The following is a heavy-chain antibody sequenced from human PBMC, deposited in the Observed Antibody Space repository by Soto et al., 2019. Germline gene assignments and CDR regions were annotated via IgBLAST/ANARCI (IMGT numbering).Heavy chain of an antibody. CDR3: ARGRIAVAGNSLRNPSVLVHWFDP. V-gene: IGHV4-34*01. D-gene: IGHD6-19*01. Sequence: SETLSLTCAVYGGSFSGYYWSWILQPPRKGLEWIGEFNHSGSTNYNPSLKSRVTISVDTSKNQFSLKLSSVTAADTAVYYCARGRIAVAGNSLRNPSVLVHWFDPWGQGTLVTGSS. CDR2: FNHSGST. CDR1: GGSFSGYY. J-gene: IGHJ5*02.